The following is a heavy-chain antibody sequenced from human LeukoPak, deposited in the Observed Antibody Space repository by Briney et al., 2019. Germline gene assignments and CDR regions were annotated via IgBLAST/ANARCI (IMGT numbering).Heavy chain of an antibody. D-gene: IGHD5-12*01. CDR2: ISATSSDI. CDR1: GFAFESFT. CDR3: AKGLFSAYDKYLDS. V-gene: IGHV3-21*04. Sequence: GGSLRLSCAGSGFAFESFTMTWIRQAPGKGLEWVSLISATSSDINYAESVRGRFTISRDNAKNSLFLQMDSLRVEDTAIYYCAKGLFSAYDKYLDSWGQGTVVTVSS. J-gene: IGHJ4*02.